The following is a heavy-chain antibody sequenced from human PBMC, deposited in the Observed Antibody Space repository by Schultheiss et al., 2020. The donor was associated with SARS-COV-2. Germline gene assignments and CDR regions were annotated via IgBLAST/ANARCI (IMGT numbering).Heavy chain of an antibody. CDR3: ARRNYYDSSGLNWFDP. CDR2: IYYSGST. D-gene: IGHD3-22*01. Sequence: SETLSLTCTVSGGSISSSIYYWGWIRQPPGKGLEWIGSIYYSGSTYYNPSLKSRVTISVDTSKNQFSLKLSSVTAADTAVYYCARRNYYDSSGLNWFDPWGQGTLVTVSS. V-gene: IGHV4-39*01. CDR1: GGSISSSIYY. J-gene: IGHJ5*02.